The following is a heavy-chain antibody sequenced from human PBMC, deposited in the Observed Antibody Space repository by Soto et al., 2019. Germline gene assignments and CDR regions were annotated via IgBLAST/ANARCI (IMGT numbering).Heavy chain of an antibody. D-gene: IGHD6-19*01. CDR1: CGSFSDFY. Sequence: SETLSVTCAAFCGSFSDFYWRWIRKPPGKGLEWIGEINHSGSTNYNPSLKSRVTISVDTSKNQFSLKLSSVTAADTAVYYCARSSKAVANAFDIWGQGTMVTVSS. CDR2: INHSGST. V-gene: IGHV4-34*01. CDR3: ARSSKAVANAFDI. J-gene: IGHJ3*02.